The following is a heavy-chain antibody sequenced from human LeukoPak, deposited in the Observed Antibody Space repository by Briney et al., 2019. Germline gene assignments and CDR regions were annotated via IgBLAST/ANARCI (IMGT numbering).Heavy chain of an antibody. D-gene: IGHD5-12*01. CDR1: GFTFSNYS. Sequence: PGGSLRLSCAASGFTFSNYSMNWVRQAPGKGVEWVSSISTSGSFIFYADSLKVRFTISRDNAKPSLYLQMNRLSAEDTAVYYCARDSKTATQGHYYYYYMDVWGKGTTVTVSS. V-gene: IGHV3-21*01. CDR3: ARDSKTATQGHYYYYYMDV. CDR2: ISTSGSFI. J-gene: IGHJ6*03.